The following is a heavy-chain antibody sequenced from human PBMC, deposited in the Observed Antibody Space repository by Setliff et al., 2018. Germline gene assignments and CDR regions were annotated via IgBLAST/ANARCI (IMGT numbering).Heavy chain of an antibody. CDR3: GTSLVRGVPDY. V-gene: IGHV1-69*10. CDR2: TIPLLPLP. CDR1: GCTLSTLS. D-gene: IGHD3-10*01. Sequence: SVKVSCNASGCTLSTLSIAWVRQAPGQGLEWMGGTIPLLPLPNYAREFQGRVTISEDTSTSTAYMELSSLRSQDTAVYFFGTSLVRGVPDYWGQGTLVTVSS. J-gene: IGHJ4*02.